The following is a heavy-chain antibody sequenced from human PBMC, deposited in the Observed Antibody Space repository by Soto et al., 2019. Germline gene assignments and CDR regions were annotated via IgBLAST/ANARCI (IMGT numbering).Heavy chain of an antibody. D-gene: IGHD2-15*01. CDR1: GGSITSGGSF. J-gene: IGHJ5*02. V-gene: IGHV4-31*03. CDR2: IGYSGAT. CDR3: ARGGASSKWFAP. Sequence: QVHLQESGPGLVRPSQTLSLTCTVSGGSITSGGSFWSWIRQHPGKGPEWIAFIGYSGATSYNPSLASRVTISADTYKSQFSLNLRSVTAADTAVYYCARGGASSKWFAPWAREPWSPSPQ.